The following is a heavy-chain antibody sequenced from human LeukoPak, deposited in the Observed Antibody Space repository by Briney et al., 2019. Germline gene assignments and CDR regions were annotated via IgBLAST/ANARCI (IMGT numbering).Heavy chain of an antibody. CDR2: FDPEDGET. Sequence: ASVKVSRKVSGYTLTELSMHWVRQPPGKGLEWVGGFDPEDGETIYAQKFQGRVTMTEDTSTDTAYMELSSLRSEDTAVYYCATRGLVGYYGDYDDYWGQGTLVTVSS. D-gene: IGHD4-17*01. CDR3: ATRGLVGYYGDYDDY. J-gene: IGHJ4*02. V-gene: IGHV1-24*01. CDR1: GYTLTELS.